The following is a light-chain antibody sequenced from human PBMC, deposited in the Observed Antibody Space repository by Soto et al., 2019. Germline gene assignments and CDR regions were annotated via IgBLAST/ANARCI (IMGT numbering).Light chain of an antibody. J-gene: IGKJ1*01. Sequence: DNQMTHSPSSGSASVGERVTFTRRGSQGITNWLDWYQQKPVKAPKLLIYKASRLESGVPSRFSGSGSGTEFTLTISSLQHDDFATHYCQQDNSYSRTFGQGTSMDI. CDR3: QQDNSYSRT. V-gene: IGKV1-5*03. CDR1: QGITNW. CDR2: KAS.